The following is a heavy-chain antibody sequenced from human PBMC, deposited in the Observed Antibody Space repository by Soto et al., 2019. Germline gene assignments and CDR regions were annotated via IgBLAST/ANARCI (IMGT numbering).Heavy chain of an antibody. V-gene: IGHV3-7*05. CDR1: GFTFGAYW. CDR3: ARDGSTSWYSYDYHGMDV. D-gene: IGHD5-18*01. Sequence: GGSLRLSCAASGFTFGAYWVSWVRQVPGKGLEWVANINLDGSEKNYVDSVKGRFTISRDNARNSLYLQMSSLRAEDTALYYCARDGSTSWYSYDYHGMDVWGQGTTVTVSS. J-gene: IGHJ6*02. CDR2: INLDGSEK.